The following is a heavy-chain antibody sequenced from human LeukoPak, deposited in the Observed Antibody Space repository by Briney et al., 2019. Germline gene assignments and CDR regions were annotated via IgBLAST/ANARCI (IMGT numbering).Heavy chain of an antibody. CDR2: LSGSGSST. V-gene: IGHV3-23*01. Sequence: PGGSLRLSCAASGFTFSSYAMSWVRQAPGEGLEWVSTLSGSGSSTYYSDSVKGRFTISRDNSKSTLYLQMNSLRAEDTAVYYCANGPGLYCSGGSCDSYYWGQGTLVTVSS. J-gene: IGHJ4*02. D-gene: IGHD2-15*01. CDR3: ANGPGLYCSGGSCDSYY. CDR1: GFTFSSYA.